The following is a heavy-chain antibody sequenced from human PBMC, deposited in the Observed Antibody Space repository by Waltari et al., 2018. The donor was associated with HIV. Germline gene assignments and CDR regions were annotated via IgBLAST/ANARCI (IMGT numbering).Heavy chain of an antibody. CDR3: ARDSGSGWSQGGFDY. CDR2: ISSSSSTI. Sequence: EVQLVESGGGLVQPGGSLRLSCAASGFTFSSYSRNWVGQAPGKGVEWVSYISSSSSTIYYADSVKGRFTISRDNAKNSLYLQMNSLRAEDTAVYYCARDSGSGWSQGGFDYWGQGTLVTVSS. J-gene: IGHJ4*02. D-gene: IGHD6-19*01. V-gene: IGHV3-48*01. CDR1: GFTFSSYS.